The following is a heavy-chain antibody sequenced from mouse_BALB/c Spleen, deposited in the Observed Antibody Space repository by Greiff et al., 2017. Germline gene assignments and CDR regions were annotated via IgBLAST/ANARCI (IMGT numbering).Heavy chain of an antibody. CDR3: ARTGTSGAMDY. V-gene: IGHV5-17*02. J-gene: IGHJ4*01. Sequence: EVQVVESGGGLVQPGGSRKLSCAASGFTFSSFGMHWVRQAPEKGLEWVAYISSGSSTIYYADTVKGRFTISRDNPKNTLFLQMTSLRSEDTAMYYCARTGTSGAMDYWGQGTSVTVSS. CDR2: ISSGSSTI. D-gene: IGHD4-1*01. CDR1: GFTFSSFG.